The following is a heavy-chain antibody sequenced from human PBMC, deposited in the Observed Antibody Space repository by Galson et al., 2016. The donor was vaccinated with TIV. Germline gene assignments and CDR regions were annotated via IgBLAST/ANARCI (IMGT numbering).Heavy chain of an antibody. V-gene: IGHV3-66*02. J-gene: IGHJ6*02. D-gene: IGHD1-1*01. Sequence: SLRLSCAASGLSVSINYMTWVRQAPGKGLEWVSLISDGGNTYYPDSVKGRFTISRDNSKNTLYLQMNSLRVEDTVVYYCARDRILDATYYYYYYGMDVWGQGTAVTVSS. CDR3: ARDRILDATYYYYYYGMDV. CDR1: GLSVSINY. CDR2: ISDGGNT.